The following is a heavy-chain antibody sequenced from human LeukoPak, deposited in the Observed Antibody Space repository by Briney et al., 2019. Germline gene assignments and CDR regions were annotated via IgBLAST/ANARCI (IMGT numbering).Heavy chain of an antibody. CDR3: ARHPQGLTIFGELDY. Sequence: SETLSLTCTVSGGSLSSYYWSWIRQPPGKGLEWIGYIYYSGSTNYNPSLKSRVTISVDTSKNQFSLKLSSLTAAATPVYYCARHPQGLTIFGELDYWGQGTLVTVSS. CDR2: IYYSGST. D-gene: IGHD3-3*01. J-gene: IGHJ4*02. V-gene: IGHV4-59*08. CDR1: GGSLSSYY.